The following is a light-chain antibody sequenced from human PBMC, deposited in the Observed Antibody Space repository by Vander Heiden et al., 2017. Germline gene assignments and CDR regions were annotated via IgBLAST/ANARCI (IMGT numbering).Light chain of an antibody. J-gene: IGLJ3*02. V-gene: IGLV3-1*01. CDR1: KLGHRD. Sequence: SYELTQPPSVSVSPGQTASIPCSGDKLGHRDVCWYQQKPCQSPVLVIYRRDKRPSGIPERFSGSNSGNTATLTISGTQTMDEADYYCQVWDSSTAPFGGGTKLTVL. CDR3: QVWDSSTAP. CDR2: RRD.